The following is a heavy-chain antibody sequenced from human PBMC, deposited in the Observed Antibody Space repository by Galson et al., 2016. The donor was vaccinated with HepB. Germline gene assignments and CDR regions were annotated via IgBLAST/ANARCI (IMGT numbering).Heavy chain of an antibody. CDR1: GFTFSSYA. CDR3: AKDYYDSSSYRSYWYFDL. J-gene: IGHJ2*01. V-gene: IGHV3-23*01. Sequence: SLRLSCAASGFTFSSYAMSWVRQAPGKGLEWVSAISGSGGNSYYADSVKGRFTISRDNSKNTLYVQMHSLRAEDTAVYYCAKDYYDSSSYRSYWYFDLWGRGTLVTVSS. CDR2: ISGSGGNS. D-gene: IGHD3-22*01.